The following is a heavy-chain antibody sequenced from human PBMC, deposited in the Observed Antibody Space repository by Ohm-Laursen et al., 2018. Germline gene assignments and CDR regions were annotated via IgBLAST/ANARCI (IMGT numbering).Heavy chain of an antibody. J-gene: IGHJ4*02. CDR3: ARDLAKDY. V-gene: IGHV3-7*01. CDR2: IKEDGSEK. CDR1: GFTFNNYW. D-gene: IGHD3-3*02. Sequence: GSLRLSCAASGFTFNNYWLSWVRQAPGKGLVWVANIKEDGSEKYYVDSVKGRFTISRDDAKNSLYLQMNSLRAEDTAVYYCARDLAKDYWGQGTLVTVSS.